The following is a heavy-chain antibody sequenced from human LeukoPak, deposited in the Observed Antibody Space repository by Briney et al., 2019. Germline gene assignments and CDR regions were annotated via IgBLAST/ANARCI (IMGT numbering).Heavy chain of an antibody. J-gene: IGHJ4*02. CDR2: IRYDGNNK. Sequence: GGSLRLSCAASGFTFNTYGMHWVRQAPGKGLEWVAFIRYDGNNKNYADSVRGRFTISRDNSKNTLYLQMNSQRAEDTAVYYCAGTVVGATRPSPDYWGQGSLVTVSS. V-gene: IGHV3-30*02. D-gene: IGHD1-26*01. CDR3: AGTVVGATRPSPDY. CDR1: GFTFNTYG.